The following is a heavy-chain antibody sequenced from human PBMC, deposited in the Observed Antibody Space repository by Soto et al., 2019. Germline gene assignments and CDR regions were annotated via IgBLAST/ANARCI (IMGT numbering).Heavy chain of an antibody. V-gene: IGHV3-30-3*01. CDR1: GFTFSSYA. CDR2: ISYDGSNK. CDR3: ARAGGGFDY. Sequence: QVQLVESGGGVVQPGRSLRLSCAASGFTFSSYAMHWVRQAPGKGLEWVAVISYDGSNKYYADSVKGRFTIPRDNSKNPLYLQMNSLRAEDTAVYYCARAGGGFDYWGQGTLVTVSS. J-gene: IGHJ4*02. D-gene: IGHD3-16*01.